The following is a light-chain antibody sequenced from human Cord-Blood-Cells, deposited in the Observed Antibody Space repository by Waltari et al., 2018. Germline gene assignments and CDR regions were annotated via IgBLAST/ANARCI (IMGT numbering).Light chain of an antibody. CDR1: SSDVGGYNY. J-gene: IGLJ3*02. CDR3: SSYTSSSTWV. Sequence: QSALTQPASVSGSPGQSITISCTGTSSDVGGYNYVSWYQQHPGKAPKHMIYDVSKRPSGVSNRFSSSKSGNTASLTISGLQAEDEADYYCSSYTSSSTWVFGGGTKLTVL. CDR2: DVS. V-gene: IGLV2-14*01.